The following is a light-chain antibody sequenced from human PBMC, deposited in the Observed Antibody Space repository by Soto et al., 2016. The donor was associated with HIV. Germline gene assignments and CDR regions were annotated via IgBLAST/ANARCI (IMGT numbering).Light chain of an antibody. CDR3: QQYNNVPWT. V-gene: IGKV1-5*03. J-gene: IGKJ1*01. CDR1: QSVSVW. Sequence: DIQMTQSPSTLSASIGDRVTITCRASQSVSVWLAWYQQKPGKAPNLLIFKTSTLEIGVPSRLSGSGSGTDFTLTLSSVQPDDVGTYYCQQYNNVPWTFGQGTKLEMK. CDR2: KTS.